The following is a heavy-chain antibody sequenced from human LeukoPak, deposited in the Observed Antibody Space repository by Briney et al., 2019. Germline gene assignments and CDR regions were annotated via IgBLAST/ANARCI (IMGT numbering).Heavy chain of an antibody. J-gene: IGHJ3*02. V-gene: IGHV4-4*07. Sequence: PSETLSLTCTVSGGSISSYYWSWIRQPAGKGLEWIGRIYTSGSTYYNPSLKSRVTISVDTSKNQFSLKLSSVTAADTAVYYCAREGKTYCGGDCPPVNDAFDIWGQGTMVTVSS. CDR2: IYTSGST. D-gene: IGHD2-21*02. CDR1: GGSISSYY. CDR3: AREGKTYCGGDCPPVNDAFDI.